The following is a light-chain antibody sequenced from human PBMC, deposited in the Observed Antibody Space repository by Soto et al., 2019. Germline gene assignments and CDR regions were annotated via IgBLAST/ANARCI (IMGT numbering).Light chain of an antibody. CDR3: QVWDSSSDPRV. CDR2: YDD. CDR1: NIGSTS. Sequence: SYELTQPPSVSVAPGKTANITCGGNNIGSTSVHWYQQKPGQAPVLVIYYDDDRPSGIPERFSGSNSGNTATLTISRVEAGDEADYYCQVWDSSSDPRVFGGGTKVTVL. V-gene: IGLV3-21*04. J-gene: IGLJ2*01.